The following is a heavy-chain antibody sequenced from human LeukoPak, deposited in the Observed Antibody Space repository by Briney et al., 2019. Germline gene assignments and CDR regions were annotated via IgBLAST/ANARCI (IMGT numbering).Heavy chain of an antibody. CDR2: IYTSGST. CDR3: ARAKPKDIVVVPAAMRKQDAFDI. J-gene: IGHJ3*02. V-gene: IGHV4-4*07. D-gene: IGHD2-2*01. Sequence: SETLSLTCTVSGGSISSYYWSWIRQPAGKGLGWIGRIYTSGSTNYNPSLKSRVTMSVDTSKNQFSLKLSSVTAADTAVYYCARAKPKDIVVVPAAMRKQDAFDIWGQGTMVTVSS. CDR1: GGSISSYY.